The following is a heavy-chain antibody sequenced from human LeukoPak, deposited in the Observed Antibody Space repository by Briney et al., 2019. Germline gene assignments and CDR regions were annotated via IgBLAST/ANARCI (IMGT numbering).Heavy chain of an antibody. V-gene: IGHV3-15*01. CDR2: IKSKSDGGTT. D-gene: IGHD1-20*01. Sequence: GGSLRLSCAASGFTFTNAWMSWVRQAPGKGLEWVGRIKSKSDGGTTEYGAPVKGSFTISRDDSKNTLYLQMNSLQAEDTAVYYCTTDAGYNSRWYNWWGEGTLVTVSS. CDR3: TTDAGYNSRWYNW. J-gene: IGHJ4*02. CDR1: GFTFTNAW.